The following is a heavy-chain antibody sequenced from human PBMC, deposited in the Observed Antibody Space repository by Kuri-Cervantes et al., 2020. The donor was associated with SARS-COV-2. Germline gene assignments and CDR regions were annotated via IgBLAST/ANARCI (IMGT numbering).Heavy chain of an antibody. CDR3: ARDPSSYGDYVGSYFDY. CDR1: GFTFSSYS. CDR2: INSGSSIT. J-gene: IGHJ4*02. Sequence: GGSLRLSCAVSGFTFSSYSMNWVRQAPGKGLEWVSYINSGSSITYYAGSVKGRFTISRDNAKDALYLQMSSLRDEDTAVYYCARDPSSYGDYVGSYFDYWGQGTLVTVSS. V-gene: IGHV3-48*02. D-gene: IGHD4-17*01.